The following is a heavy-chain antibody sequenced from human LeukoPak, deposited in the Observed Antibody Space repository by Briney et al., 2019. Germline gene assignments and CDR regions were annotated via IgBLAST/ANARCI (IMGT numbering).Heavy chain of an antibody. J-gene: IGHJ2*01. CDR2: INSDGSNT. Sequence: PGGSLRLSCAASRFTFSNYWMHWVRQGPGKGLVWVSRINSDGSNTAYADSVKGRFTISRDNAKNTLSLQMNSLRAEDTAVYYCARGYAGGYFDLWGRGTLVTVSS. D-gene: IGHD5-12*01. CDR1: RFTFSNYW. CDR3: ARGYAGGYFDL. V-gene: IGHV3-74*01.